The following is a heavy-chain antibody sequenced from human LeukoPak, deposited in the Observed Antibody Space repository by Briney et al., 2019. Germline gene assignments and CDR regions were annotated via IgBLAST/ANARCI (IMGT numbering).Heavy chain of an antibody. V-gene: IGHV4-59*01. J-gene: IGHJ4*02. D-gene: IGHD1-1*01. Sequence: PLETLSLTCTVSGVSISAYYWNWIRQPPGKGLEWIGYIYYSGSTNYNPSLRSRVTMSVDTSKNQFSLNLSSVTAADTAVYYCARVASWPTGTDYWGQGTLVTVSS. CDR1: GVSISAYY. CDR2: IYYSGST. CDR3: ARVASWPTGTDY.